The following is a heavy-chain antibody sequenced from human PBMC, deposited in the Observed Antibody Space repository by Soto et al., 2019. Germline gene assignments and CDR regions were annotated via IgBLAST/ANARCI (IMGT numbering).Heavy chain of an antibody. CDR3: ARGRGGTYDAFDI. V-gene: IGHV4-59*01. J-gene: IGHJ3*02. CDR2: IYYSGTT. CDR1: SGSIGTYV. D-gene: IGHD1-26*01. Sequence: PSETLSLTCTVSSGSIGTYVCSWIRQPPWKGLEWIGYIYYSGTTNYNPSLKSRVTIFLDTSKNQFSLRLSSVTAADTAVYYCARGRGGTYDAFDIWGQGTLVTVSS.